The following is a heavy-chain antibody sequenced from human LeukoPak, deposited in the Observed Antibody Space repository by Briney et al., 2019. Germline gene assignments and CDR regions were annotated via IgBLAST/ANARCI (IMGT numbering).Heavy chain of an antibody. V-gene: IGHV3-23*01. CDR3: AKDWIAVAGKTRPLFDY. CDR2: FGSSAGNT. CDR1: GFTFSSYA. D-gene: IGHD6-19*01. Sequence: GGSLRLSCAASGFTFSSYAMSWVRQAPGKGLEWVSVFGSSAGNTYYADSVKGRFTISRDNSKNTLYLQMNNLRAEDTAVYYCAKDWIAVAGKTRPLFDYWGQGTLVTVSS. J-gene: IGHJ4*02.